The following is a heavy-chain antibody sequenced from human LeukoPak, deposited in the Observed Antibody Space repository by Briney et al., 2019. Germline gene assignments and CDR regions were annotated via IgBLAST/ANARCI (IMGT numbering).Heavy chain of an antibody. CDR2: IRGGGGVT. Sequence: GGSLRLSCAASGFTFDNDAMNWVRQAPGKGLEWVSYIRGGGGVTRYSDSVKDRFTISRDNSKNTLYLQMNSLRAEDTAIYYCAKCSASYYNDAFDIWGRGTMVTVSS. J-gene: IGHJ3*02. CDR1: GFTFDNDA. V-gene: IGHV3-23*01. D-gene: IGHD3-10*01. CDR3: AKCSASYYNDAFDI.